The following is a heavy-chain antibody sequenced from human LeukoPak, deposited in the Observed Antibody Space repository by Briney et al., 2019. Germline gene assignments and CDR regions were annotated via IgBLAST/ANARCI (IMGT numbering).Heavy chain of an antibody. J-gene: IGHJ3*02. Sequence: GGSLRLSCAASGFTFSSYGMHWVRQAPGKGLEWVAFIRYDGSNKYYADSVKGRFTISRDNSKNTLYLQMNSLRAEDTAVYYCAKTLAPGYYYDSSGYTDAFDIWGQGTMVTVS. CDR3: AKTLAPGYYYDSSGYTDAFDI. CDR2: IRYDGSNK. V-gene: IGHV3-30*02. D-gene: IGHD3-22*01. CDR1: GFTFSSYG.